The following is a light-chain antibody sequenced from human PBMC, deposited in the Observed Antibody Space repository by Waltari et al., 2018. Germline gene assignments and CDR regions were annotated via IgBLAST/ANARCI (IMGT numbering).Light chain of an antibody. V-gene: IGLV2-23*02. Sequence: QSALTQPASVSGSPGQSITISCTGTSSDVGSYNLVSWYQHDPGKAPKRVLYEVSKRPSGVSTRFSGSKSGNTASLTISGLQAEDEADYYCCSYAGSSLGVFGGGTKLTVL. J-gene: IGLJ3*02. CDR3: CSYAGSSLGV. CDR2: EVS. CDR1: SSDVGSYNL.